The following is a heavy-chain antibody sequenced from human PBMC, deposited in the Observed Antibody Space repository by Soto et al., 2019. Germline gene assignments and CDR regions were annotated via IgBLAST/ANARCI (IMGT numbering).Heavy chain of an antibody. J-gene: IGHJ6*03. D-gene: IGHD2-15*01. CDR2: IRAKPNNYAT. CDR3: TADLENCSGGTCYYFYYYMDV. V-gene: IGHV3-73*01. Sequence: EVHLVESGGGLVQPGGSLTLSCAASGFTFGDSAIHWVRQASGKGLEWVGRIRAKPNNYATSYGDSVKGRFTIYRDDSKNTAYLHMTSLKPEDRAVYFFTADLENCSGGTCYYFYYYMDVGGKGTTVTVSS. CDR1: GFTFGDSA.